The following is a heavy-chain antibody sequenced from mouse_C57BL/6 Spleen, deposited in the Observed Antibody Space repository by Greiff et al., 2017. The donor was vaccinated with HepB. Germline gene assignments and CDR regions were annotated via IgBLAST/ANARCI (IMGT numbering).Heavy chain of an antibody. CDR3: TRDTGANWDPIYWYFDV. Sequence: EVQGVESGEGLVKPGGSLKLSCAASGFTFSSYAMSWVRQTPEKRLEWVAYISSGGDYIYYADTVKGRFTISRDNARNTLYLQMSSLKSEDTAMYYCTRDTGANWDPIYWYFDVWGTGTTVTVSS. CDR2: ISSGGDYI. J-gene: IGHJ1*03. D-gene: IGHD4-1*01. V-gene: IGHV5-9-1*02. CDR1: GFTFSSYA.